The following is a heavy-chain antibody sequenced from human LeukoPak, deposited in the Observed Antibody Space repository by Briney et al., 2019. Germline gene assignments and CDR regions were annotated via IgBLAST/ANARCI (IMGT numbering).Heavy chain of an antibody. CDR1: GFTFSGYW. CDR3: ARAIYDFWSGYYXYYFXX. V-gene: IGHV3-74*01. Sequence: PGGSLRLSCASSGFTFSGYWMHWFRQAPGKGLVWVSQINPDGTSTTYADSVKGRFTISRDNSKNTLYLQMNSLRAEDTAVYYCARAIYDFWSGYYXYYFXXXGQGTLVT. D-gene: IGHD3-3*01. CDR2: INPDGTST. J-gene: IGHJ4*02.